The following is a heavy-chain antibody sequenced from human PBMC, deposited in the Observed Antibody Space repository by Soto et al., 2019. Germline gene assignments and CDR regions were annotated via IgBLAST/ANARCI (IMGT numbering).Heavy chain of an antibody. CDR3: ARATTVTSFDY. Sequence: GGSLSLSCAASGFTFSAYYMTWVRQAPGKGLEWVSYISSSGSTIYYADSVKGRFTISRDNAKNSLYLQMNSLRAEDTAVYYCARATTVTSFDYWGQGTLVTVSS. CDR2: ISSSGSTI. V-gene: IGHV3-11*01. J-gene: IGHJ4*02. CDR1: GFTFSAYY. D-gene: IGHD4-17*01.